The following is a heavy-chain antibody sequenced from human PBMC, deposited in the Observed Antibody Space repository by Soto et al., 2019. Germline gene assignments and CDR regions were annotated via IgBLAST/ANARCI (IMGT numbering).Heavy chain of an antibody. J-gene: IGHJ4*02. D-gene: IGHD2-21*01. CDR1: GFTFSSYA. Sequence: EVQLLESGGGLVQPGGSLRLSCAASGFTFSSYAMRWVRQAPGKGLEWVSAISGSGGSTYYADSVKGRFTISRDNSKNTLYLQMNSLRAEDTAVYYCAKDGGDGYKSPAYYFDYWGQGTLVTVSS. CDR3: AKDGGDGYKSPAYYFDY. V-gene: IGHV3-23*01. CDR2: ISGSGGST.